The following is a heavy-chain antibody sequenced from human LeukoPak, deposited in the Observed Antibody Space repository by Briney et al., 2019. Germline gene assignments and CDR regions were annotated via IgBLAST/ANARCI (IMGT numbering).Heavy chain of an antibody. J-gene: IGHJ4*02. CDR2: ISGSGGST. Sequence: GGSLRLSCAASGFTFSSYSMNWVRQAPGKGLEWVSSISGSGGSTHYADSVKGRFTISRDKTKNTLYLQMNSLRAEDTAVYYCAKSAYYDASGYYREYYSDYWGQGTLVTVSS. D-gene: IGHD3-22*01. CDR3: AKSAYYDASGYYREYYSDY. V-gene: IGHV3-23*01. CDR1: GFTFSSYS.